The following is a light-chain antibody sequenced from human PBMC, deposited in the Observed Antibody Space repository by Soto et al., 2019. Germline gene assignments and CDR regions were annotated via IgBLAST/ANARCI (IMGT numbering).Light chain of an antibody. V-gene: IGKV3-11*01. CDR3: QQRKNWPPVT. Sequence: ETVLTQSPATLSLSPGETATLSCRASQSVDIYLAWYQQKPGQPPRLLIYDTSNRATGIPARFSGSGSGTDFTLTISRLEPEDSAVYYCQQRKNWPPVTFGGGTKVEIK. CDR2: DTS. J-gene: IGKJ4*01. CDR1: QSVDIY.